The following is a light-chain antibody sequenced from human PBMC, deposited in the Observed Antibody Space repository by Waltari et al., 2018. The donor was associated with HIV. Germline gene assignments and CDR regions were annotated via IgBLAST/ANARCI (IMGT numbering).Light chain of an antibody. CDR3: QSYDSSNVV. J-gene: IGLJ7*01. Sequence: NFMLTQTHSVSESPGKTVTISCTRSSGSIATNSALPYQQRPGSSPITVIYEDDQRPAGIPDRLSSSFDSSSNSASLTLSGLKAEDEADYCCQSYDSSNVVFGGVTHLTVL. CDR2: EDD. CDR1: SGSIATNS. V-gene: IGLV6-57*01.